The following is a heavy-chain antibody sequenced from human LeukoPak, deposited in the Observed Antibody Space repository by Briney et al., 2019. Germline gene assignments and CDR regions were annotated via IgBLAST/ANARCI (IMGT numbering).Heavy chain of an antibody. D-gene: IGHD2-15*01. CDR2: IIPIFGTA. J-gene: IGHJ4*02. Sequence: SVKVSCKASGGTFISYAIGWVRQAPGQGLEWMGGIIPIFGTANYAQKFQGRVTITADESTSTAYMELSSLRSEDTAVYYCARVGQYCSGGSCQIDYWGQGTLVTVSS. CDR3: ARVGQYCSGGSCQIDY. CDR1: GGTFISYA. V-gene: IGHV1-69*01.